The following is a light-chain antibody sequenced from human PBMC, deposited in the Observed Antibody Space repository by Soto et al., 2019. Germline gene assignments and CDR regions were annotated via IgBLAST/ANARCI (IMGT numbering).Light chain of an antibody. J-gene: IGKJ2*01. V-gene: IGKV3-15*01. Sequence: EIVMPQSPATLSVSPGERATLSCRASQSVSSNLAWYHQKPGQAPRLLIYGASTRATGIPARFSGSGSGTEFTLTISSLQSEDFAVYYCQQYNNWPYTFGQRTKLEIK. CDR1: QSVSSN. CDR2: GAS. CDR3: QQYNNWPYT.